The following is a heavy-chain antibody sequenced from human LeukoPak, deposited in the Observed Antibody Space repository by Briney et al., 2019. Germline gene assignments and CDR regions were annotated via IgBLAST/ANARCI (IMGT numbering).Heavy chain of an antibody. Sequence: SETLSLTCNVYGGSISSYYWSWIRQPPGKGLEWIGYISYSGSTNYNPSLKSRVTISVDTSKNQFSLKLSSVTAADTAVYYCARDHDREGYCFDYWGQGTLVTVSS. D-gene: IGHD2-15*01. CDR3: ARDHDREGYCFDY. CDR2: ISYSGST. J-gene: IGHJ4*02. CDR1: GGSISSYY. V-gene: IGHV4-59*12.